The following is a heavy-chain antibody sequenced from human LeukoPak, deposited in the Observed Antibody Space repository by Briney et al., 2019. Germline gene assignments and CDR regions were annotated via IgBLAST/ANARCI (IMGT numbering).Heavy chain of an antibody. CDR1: VGTFSSYA. J-gene: IGHJ6*03. Sequence: GASVKVSCKASVGTFSSYAISWVRQAPGQGLEWMGGIIPIFGTANYAQKFQGRVTITTDESTSTAYMELSSLRSEDTAVYYCARELRYFDWPGYYMDVWGKGTTVTVSS. CDR3: ARELRYFDWPGYYMDV. D-gene: IGHD3-9*01. V-gene: IGHV1-69*05. CDR2: IIPIFGTA.